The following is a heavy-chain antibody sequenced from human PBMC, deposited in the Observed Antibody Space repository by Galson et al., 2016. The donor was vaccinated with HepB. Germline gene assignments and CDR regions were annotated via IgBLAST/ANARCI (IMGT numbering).Heavy chain of an antibody. CDR1: GFTFSSYW. CDR3: ASRGSSLYIG. D-gene: IGHD6-13*01. J-gene: IGHJ4*02. Sequence: SLRLSCVASGFTFSSYWMHWVRQAPGKGLEWVSIISADGGSTHYADSLKGRFTISRDNAKNTLYLQMNTLRAEDTAVYYCASRGSSLYIGWGQGTLVTVSS. V-gene: IGHV3-74*01. CDR2: ISADGGST.